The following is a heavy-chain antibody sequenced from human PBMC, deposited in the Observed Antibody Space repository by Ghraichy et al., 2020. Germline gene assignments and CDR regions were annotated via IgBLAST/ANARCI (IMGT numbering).Heavy chain of an antibody. J-gene: IGHJ6*02. CDR3: AKDRAAGQLFPPAMDV. CDR1: GFTFSSYG. CDR2: IRYDGSNR. D-gene: IGHD2-21*01. Sequence: GGSLRLSCAVSGFTFSSYGMHWVRQAPGKGLEWVAFIRYDGSNRYYASSVEGRFSISRENSKNTLYLQMNSLRAEDTAVYYCAKDRAAGQLFPPAMDVWGQGTTVTGSS. V-gene: IGHV3-30*02.